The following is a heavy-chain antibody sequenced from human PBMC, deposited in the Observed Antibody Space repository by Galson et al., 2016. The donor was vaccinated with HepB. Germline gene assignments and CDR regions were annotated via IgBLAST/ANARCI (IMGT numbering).Heavy chain of an antibody. CDR1: GDSISDYF. Sequence: SETLSLTCTVSGDSISDYFWSWIRQSPGKGLEWIGFIFYTGSTNYNPSLKSRATISIDTSKNQFSLRLSSVTAADTAVYYCAREHSMAAAGIRYWYFVLWGRGTLVTVSS. D-gene: IGHD6-25*01. V-gene: IGHV4-59*13. CDR2: IFYTGST. J-gene: IGHJ2*01. CDR3: AREHSMAAAGIRYWYFVL.